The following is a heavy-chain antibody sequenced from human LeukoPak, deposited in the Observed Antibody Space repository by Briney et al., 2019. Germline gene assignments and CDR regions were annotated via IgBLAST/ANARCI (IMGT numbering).Heavy chain of an antibody. CDR3: ASRPRGYKYGGEVYFFGMDV. CDR2: MNPKSGNT. CDR1: GYTFTSDD. J-gene: IGHJ6*02. Sequence: ASVKVSCKASGYTFTSDDINWVRQATGQGLEWMGWMNPKSGNTDYAQKFQGRVTMTRDTSISTAYMELNNLRSEDTAVYYCASRPRGYKYGGEVYFFGMDVWGQGTTVTVSS. D-gene: IGHD5-18*01. V-gene: IGHV1-8*01.